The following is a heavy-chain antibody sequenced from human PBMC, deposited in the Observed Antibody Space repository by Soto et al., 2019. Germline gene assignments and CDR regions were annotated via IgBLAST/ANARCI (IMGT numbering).Heavy chain of an antibody. CDR2: IYTSGST. J-gene: IGHJ3*02. CDR3: ARVNSVSSRPSAFDI. D-gene: IGHD1-26*01. V-gene: IGHV4-4*07. Sequence: SETLSLTCTVSGGSISSYYWSWIRQPAGKGLEWIGRIYTSGSTNYNPSLKSRVTMSVDTSKNQFSLKLSSVTAADTAVYYCARVNSVSSRPSAFDIWGQGTMVIVSS. CDR1: GGSISSYY.